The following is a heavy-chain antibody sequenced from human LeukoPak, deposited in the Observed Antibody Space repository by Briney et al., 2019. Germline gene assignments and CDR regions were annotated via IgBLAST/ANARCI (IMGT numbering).Heavy chain of an antibody. CDR2: PYTSGIT. D-gene: IGHD3-22*01. J-gene: IGHJ4*02. CDR3: AREYVSSGYYFDY. CDR1: GGSISNYY. V-gene: IGHV4-4*07. Sequence: SETLSLTCTVSGGSISNYYWSWIRQPAGKGLEWIGHPYTSGITNYNPSLKSRVTMSVDTSKNQCCLKLSSVTAADTAVYYCAREYVSSGYYFDYWGQGTLVTVSS.